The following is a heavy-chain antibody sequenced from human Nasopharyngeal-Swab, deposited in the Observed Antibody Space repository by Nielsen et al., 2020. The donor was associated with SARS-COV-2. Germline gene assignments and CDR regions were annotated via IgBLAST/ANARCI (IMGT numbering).Heavy chain of an antibody. CDR2: ISSSSSTI. V-gene: IGHV3-48*01. CDR1: GFTFSSYS. J-gene: IGHJ4*02. D-gene: IGHD6-6*01. Sequence: GESLKISCAASGFTFSSYSMNWVRQAPGKGLEWVSYISSSSSTIYYADSVKGRFTISRDNSRNTLSLQMHSLRAEDTAVYYCTRDDGQLGDYWGQGTLVTVSS. CDR3: TRDDGQLGDY.